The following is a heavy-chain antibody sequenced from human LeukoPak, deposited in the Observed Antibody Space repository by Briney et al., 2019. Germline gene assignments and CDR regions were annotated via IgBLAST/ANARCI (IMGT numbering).Heavy chain of an antibody. D-gene: IGHD3-3*01. Sequence: PGGSLRLSCAASGFTFSSYWMSWVRQAPGKGLEWVANIKQDGSEKYYVDSVKGRFTISRDNAKNSLYLQMNSLRAEDTAVYYCAREDTYYDFWSATFHAFDIWGQGTMVTVSS. CDR1: GFTFSSYW. CDR3: AREDTYYDFWSATFHAFDI. J-gene: IGHJ3*02. CDR2: IKQDGSEK. V-gene: IGHV3-7*01.